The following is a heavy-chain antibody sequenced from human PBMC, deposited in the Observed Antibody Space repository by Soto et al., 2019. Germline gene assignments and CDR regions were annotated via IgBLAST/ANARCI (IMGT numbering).Heavy chain of an antibody. CDR3: ARDTNVGITLHYYGMAV. Sequence: QVQLVQSGAEVERPGASVKVSCKASGYTFTSYYIHWVRQAPGQGLEWMGIINPGGGSASYAHKSLGGVVLTWDTSRSRVYIELSRLKPVHTAVYYCARDTNVGITLHYYGMAVWGQGATVTVSS. D-gene: IGHD1-1*01. J-gene: IGHJ6*02. CDR2: INPGGGSA. CDR1: GYTFTSYY. V-gene: IGHV1-46*01.